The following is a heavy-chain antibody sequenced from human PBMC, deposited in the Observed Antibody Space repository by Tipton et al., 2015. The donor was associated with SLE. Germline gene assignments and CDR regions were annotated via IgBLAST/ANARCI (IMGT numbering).Heavy chain of an antibody. J-gene: IGHJ4*02. CDR2: ISGSSYI. V-gene: IGHV3-11*06. CDR1: GFTFSDYY. Sequence: SLRLSCSASGFTFSDYYLSWIRRAPGKGLEWVSYISGSSYIYYADSVKGRFTISRDNAKNSLYLHMSSLRAEDTAVYYCARLRGGEYFFDYWGQGTLVTVSS. CDR3: ARLRGGEYFFDY. D-gene: IGHD3-16*01.